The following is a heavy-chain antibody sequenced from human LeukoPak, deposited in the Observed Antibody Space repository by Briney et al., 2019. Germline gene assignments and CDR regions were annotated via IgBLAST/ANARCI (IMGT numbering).Heavy chain of an antibody. J-gene: IGHJ3*02. CDR3: ARDYSPSYGSVWYDAFDI. D-gene: IGHD6-19*01. V-gene: IGHV3-7*01. CDR1: GLRFSKYW. CDR2: IKRDGSEE. Sequence: VGTLRLSSVPAGLRFSKYWMTRARQVPGGGLKWVGNIKRDGSEEKYVDSVKGRFTMSRDNAKHSLYLQMDNLRVEDTAIYYCARDYSPSYGSVWYDAFDIWGQGTMVTVSS.